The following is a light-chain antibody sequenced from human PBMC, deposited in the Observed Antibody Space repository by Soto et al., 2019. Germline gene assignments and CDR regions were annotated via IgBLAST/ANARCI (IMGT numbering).Light chain of an antibody. CDR3: QQYDNLPLT. Sequence: DIQMTQSPSSLSASVGDRVTITCQASQDISNYLNWYQQKPGKAPKLLIYDASNLETGVPSRFSGSGSGRDYAFNISSLQPEDIATYYGQQYDNLPLTFGGAHNVDIK. J-gene: IGKJ4*01. CDR2: DAS. V-gene: IGKV1-33*01. CDR1: QDISNY.